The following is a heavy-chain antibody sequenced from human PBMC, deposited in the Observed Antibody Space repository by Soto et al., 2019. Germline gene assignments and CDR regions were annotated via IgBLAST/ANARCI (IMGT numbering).Heavy chain of an antibody. CDR2: IIPILGIA. CDR3: ARDTPTVVTLNYYYGMDV. CDR1: GGTFSSYT. J-gene: IGHJ6*02. V-gene: IGHV1-69*08. Sequence: QVQLVQSGAEVKKPGSSVKVSCKASGGTFSSYTISWVRQAPGQGLEWMGRIIPILGIANYAQKFQGRVTITADKSTSTAYMELSSLRSEDTAVYYCARDTPTVVTLNYYYGMDVWGQGTTVTVSS. D-gene: IGHD4-17*01.